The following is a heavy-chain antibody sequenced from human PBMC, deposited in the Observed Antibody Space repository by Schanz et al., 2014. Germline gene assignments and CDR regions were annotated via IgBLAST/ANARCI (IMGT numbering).Heavy chain of an antibody. Sequence: QVHLVQSGAEVKRPGASVKVSCKASEYSFTSYSMHWVRQAPGQRLEWMGWINTGSGDTKYSQNCQGRVTITRDTSASTAYMELSSRRSEDTAVDSCARGIGGYGANNYCDYWGQGTLVTVSS. CDR1: EYSFTSYS. D-gene: IGHD5-12*01. CDR2: INTGSGDT. V-gene: IGHV1-3*04. CDR3: ARGIGGYGANNYCDY. J-gene: IGHJ4*02.